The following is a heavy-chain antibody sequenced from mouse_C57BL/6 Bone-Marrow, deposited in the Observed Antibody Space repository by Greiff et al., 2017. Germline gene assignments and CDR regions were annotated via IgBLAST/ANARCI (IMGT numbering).Heavy chain of an antibody. D-gene: IGHD1-1*01. CDR1: GFNIKDDY. CDR3: TTHYSCSIYYAMDY. Sequence: EVQLQQSGAELVRPGASVKLSCTASGFNIKDDYMHWVKQRPEQGLEWIGWIDPENGDTEYATKFQGKATITADTSSNTAYLQLSSLTSEDTAVYYGTTHYSCSIYYAMDYWGQGTSVTVSS. CDR2: IDPENGDT. V-gene: IGHV14-4*01. J-gene: IGHJ4*01.